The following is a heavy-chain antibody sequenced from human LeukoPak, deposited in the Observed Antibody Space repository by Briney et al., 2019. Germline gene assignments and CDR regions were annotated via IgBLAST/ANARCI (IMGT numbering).Heavy chain of an antibody. J-gene: IGHJ6*03. D-gene: IGHD5-18*01. CDR3: AKGLKTAVGPYMGYHYYMDV. CDR1: GFTFSKYA. Sequence: GGSLRLSCAASGFTFSKYAMSWVRQAPGKGLEWVSTINDRGTGTYYADSVKGRFTISRDNSKNTLSLQINSLRAEDTAVYYCAKGLKTAVGPYMGYHYYMDVWGKGTTVTVSS. V-gene: IGHV3-23*01. CDR2: INDRGTGT.